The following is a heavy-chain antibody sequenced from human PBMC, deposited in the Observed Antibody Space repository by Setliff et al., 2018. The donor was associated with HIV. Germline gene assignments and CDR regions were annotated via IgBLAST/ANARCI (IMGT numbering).Heavy chain of an antibody. J-gene: IGHJ3*02. V-gene: IGHV1-18*01. Sequence: ASVKVSCKASGYSFSSYGIGWVRLAPGQGLEWMGWMSTDNGNTNYAQKVQGRVTMTTDTGTRTAYMELRSLRSDDTAMYYCARGRYSSGWYKDAFDIWGQGTMVTV. CDR3: ARGRYSSGWYKDAFDI. D-gene: IGHD6-19*01. CDR2: MSTDNGNT. CDR1: GYSFSSYG.